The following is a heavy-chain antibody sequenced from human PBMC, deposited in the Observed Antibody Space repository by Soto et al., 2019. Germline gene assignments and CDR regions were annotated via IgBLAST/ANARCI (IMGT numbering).Heavy chain of an antibody. Sequence: EVQLLESGGVLVQPGGSLRLSCAASGFTFSSYAMSWVRQAPGKGLEWVSAISGSGGSTYYADSVKGRFTISRDNSKNMLYLQMNSLRAEDTAVYYCAKDPQDYYDSSEGYWGQGTLVTVSS. J-gene: IGHJ4*02. V-gene: IGHV3-23*01. CDR2: ISGSGGST. CDR3: AKDPQDYYDSSEGY. CDR1: GFTFSSYA. D-gene: IGHD3-22*01.